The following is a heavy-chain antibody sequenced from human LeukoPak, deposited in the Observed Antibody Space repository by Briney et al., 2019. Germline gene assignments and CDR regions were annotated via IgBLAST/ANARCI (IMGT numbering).Heavy chain of an antibody. D-gene: IGHD2-15*01. Sequence: SETLSLTCTVSGGSISSGGHYWSWIRQHPGKGLEWIGYIYYSGSTYYNPSLKSRVTISVDTSKNQFSLKLSSVTAADTAVYYCARGGCSGGSCYYRGGFDPWGQGTLVTVSS. J-gene: IGHJ5*02. V-gene: IGHV4-31*03. CDR2: IYYSGST. CDR3: ARGGCSGGSCYYRGGFDP. CDR1: GGSISSGGHY.